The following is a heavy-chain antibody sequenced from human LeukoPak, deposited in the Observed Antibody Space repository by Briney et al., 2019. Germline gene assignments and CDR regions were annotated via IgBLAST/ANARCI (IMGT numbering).Heavy chain of an antibody. V-gene: IGHV3-7*01. CDR2: IKAEGSVK. D-gene: IGHD2-21*01. CDR3: VRESDYQRNSGGLYAHYDALDI. Sequence: GGSLRLSCAASEFTFSTFWMSWVRQAPGKGLEWVANIKAEGSVKHYVDSVEGRFSISRDNARSSLYLQMNSLRAEDTAVYSCVRESDYQRNSGGLYAHYDALDIWGHATMVTVSS. J-gene: IGHJ3*02. CDR1: EFTFSTFW.